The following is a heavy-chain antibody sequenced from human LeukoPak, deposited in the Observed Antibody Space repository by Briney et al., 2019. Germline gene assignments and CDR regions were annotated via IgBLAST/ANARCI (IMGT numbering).Heavy chain of an antibody. D-gene: IGHD1-1*01. Sequence: GGSLRLSCAASGFTFSNYAMSWVRQAPGKGLEWVSGIRGSGDSTYFADSVKGRFTISRDNSKDTVHLQMNRLRAEDTAVYYCAKDNYHATSGTFDYWGQGTLSPSPQ. CDR3: AKDNYHATSGTFDY. CDR1: GFTFSNYA. CDR2: IRGSGDST. V-gene: IGHV3-23*01. J-gene: IGHJ4*02.